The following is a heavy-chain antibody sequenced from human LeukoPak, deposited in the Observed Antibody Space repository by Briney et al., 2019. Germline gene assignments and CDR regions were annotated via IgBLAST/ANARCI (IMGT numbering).Heavy chain of an antibody. CDR2: ISSSGGST. Sequence: GGSLRLSCAASGFTFSSYAMSWVRQAPGKGLEWVSVISSSGGSTYYADSVKGRFTISRDNSKNTLYLQMNSLRAEHTAVDYCAKDPVSGSGYYYDYWGQGTLVTVSS. CDR1: GFTFSSYA. D-gene: IGHD3-22*01. J-gene: IGHJ4*02. V-gene: IGHV3-23*01. CDR3: AKDPVSGSGYYYDY.